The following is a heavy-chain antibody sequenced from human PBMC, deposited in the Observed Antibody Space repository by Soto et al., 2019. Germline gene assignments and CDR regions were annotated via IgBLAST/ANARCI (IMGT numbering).Heavy chain of an antibody. V-gene: IGHV5-10-1*01. CDR3: ARMRQKWLDTDY. J-gene: IGHJ4*02. Sequence: GGSLKISFRCSGYSFTSYWISLGLQMPGKGLEWMGRIDPSDSYTNYSPSFQGHVTISADKSISTAYLQWSRLKASDTDMYYCARMRQKWLDTDYWGQGTLVTVSS. D-gene: IGHD6-19*01. CDR2: IDPSDSYT. CDR1: GYSFTSYW.